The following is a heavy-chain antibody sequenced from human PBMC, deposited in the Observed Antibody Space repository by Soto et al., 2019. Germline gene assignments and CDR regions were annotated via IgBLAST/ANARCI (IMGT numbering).Heavy chain of an antibody. J-gene: IGHJ4*02. Sequence: GESLKISCKGSGYSFTSYWIGWVRQMPGKGLEWMGIIYPGDSDTRYSPSFQGQVAISADKSISTAYLQWSSLKASDTAMYYCARSSIAAREGFYFDYRGQGTRVTVSS. CDR2: IYPGDSDT. CDR3: ARSSIAAREGFYFDY. D-gene: IGHD6-6*01. CDR1: GYSFTSYW. V-gene: IGHV5-51*01.